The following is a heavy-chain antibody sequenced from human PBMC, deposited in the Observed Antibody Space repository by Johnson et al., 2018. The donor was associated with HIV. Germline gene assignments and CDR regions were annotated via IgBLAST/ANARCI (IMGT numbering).Heavy chain of an antibody. CDR2: ISGSGGST. Sequence: VQLVESGGGLVQPGGSLRPSCAASGFTFSSYAMSWVRQAPGKGLEWVSAISGSGGSTYYADSVKGRFTISRDNSKHTLYLQMNSLRAEDTAVYYCAKVGAKVPDAFDIWGQGTMVTVSS. J-gene: IGHJ3*02. CDR1: GFTFSSYA. D-gene: IGHD1-26*01. CDR3: AKVGAKVPDAFDI. V-gene: IGHV3-23*04.